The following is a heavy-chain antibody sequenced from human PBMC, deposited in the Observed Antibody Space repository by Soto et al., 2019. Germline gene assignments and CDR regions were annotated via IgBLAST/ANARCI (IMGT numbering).Heavy chain of an antibody. CDR2: ITFSGGDT. D-gene: IGHD3-10*01. CDR1: GFSFTSYA. Sequence: EVQLLESGGGLVQPGGSLRLSCAASGFSFTSYAMAWVRQAPGEGLEWVSTITFSGGDTYYADSVKGRFTISRDNSRNTVFLQMNSLRAEDPAAYYCAKVGFGDLDHWGLGTRVTVSS. V-gene: IGHV3-23*01. J-gene: IGHJ4*02. CDR3: AKVGFGDLDH.